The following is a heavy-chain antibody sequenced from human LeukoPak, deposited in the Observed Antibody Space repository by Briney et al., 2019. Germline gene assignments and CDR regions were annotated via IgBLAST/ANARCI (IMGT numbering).Heavy chain of an antibody. D-gene: IGHD3-10*01. V-gene: IGHV3-21*01. CDR3: ARDWRGSGSYKVDP. CDR2: ISSSSSYI. CDR1: GLTFSSYS. J-gene: IGHJ5*02. Sequence: GGSLRLSCAASGLTFSSYSMNWVRQAPGKGLEWVSSISSSSSYIYYADSVKGRFTISRDNAKNSLYLQMNSLRAEDTAVYYCARDWRGSGSYKVDPWGQGTLVTVSS.